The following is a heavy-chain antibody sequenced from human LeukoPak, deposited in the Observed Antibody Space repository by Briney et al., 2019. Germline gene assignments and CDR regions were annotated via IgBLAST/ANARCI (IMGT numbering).Heavy chain of an antibody. CDR2: ISGSGGST. CDR3: AKGTGSSSPDEASDI. CDR1: GFSFRNYA. D-gene: IGHD6-13*01. Sequence: GGSLRLSCAASGFSFRNYAMSWLRRAPGKGLEWVSGISGSGGSTYYAVRGRFTISRDNSKNTLYLQVNSLTAEDTAVYYCAKGTGSSSPDEASDICGQGTMVTVSS. V-gene: IGHV3-23*01. J-gene: IGHJ3*02.